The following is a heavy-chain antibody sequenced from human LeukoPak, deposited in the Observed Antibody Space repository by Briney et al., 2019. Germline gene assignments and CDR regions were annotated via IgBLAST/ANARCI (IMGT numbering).Heavy chain of an antibody. CDR1: GYTFTSYY. D-gene: IGHD4-11*01. CDR2: INPSGGST. CDR3: ARDGPQLTTLEGGHYFDY. Sequence: GASVKASCKASGYTFTSYYMHWVRQAPGQGLEWMGIINPSGGSTSYAQKFQGRVTMTRDTSTSTVYMELSSLRSEDTAVYYCARDGPQLTTLEGGHYFDYWGQGTLVTVSS. V-gene: IGHV1-46*01. J-gene: IGHJ4*02.